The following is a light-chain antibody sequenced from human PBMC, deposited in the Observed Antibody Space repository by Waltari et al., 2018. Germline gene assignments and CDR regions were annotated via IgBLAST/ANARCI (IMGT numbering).Light chain of an antibody. J-gene: IGKJ2*01. Sequence: EMVMTQSPATLSVSPGERAPPSCRASQSVGSNVAWSQQKPGQAPRLLIYGASTRATVIPARFSGSGSGTEFTLTISSLQSEDFAVYYCQHYNIWPPGYTFGQGTKLEIK. CDR3: QHYNIWPPGYT. CDR2: GAS. V-gene: IGKV3-15*01. CDR1: QSVGSN.